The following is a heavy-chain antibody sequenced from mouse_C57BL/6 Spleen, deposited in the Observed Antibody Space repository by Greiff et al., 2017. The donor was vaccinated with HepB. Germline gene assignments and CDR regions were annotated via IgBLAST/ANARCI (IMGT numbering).Heavy chain of an antibody. CDR2: ISSGSSTI. CDR1: GFTFSDYG. Sequence: EVKVVESGGGLVKPGGSLKLSCAASGFTFSDYGMHWVRQAPEKGLEWVAYISSGSSTIYYADTVKGRFTISRDNAKNTVFLQMTSLRSEDTAMYYCASPTTVVATRYFDVWGTGTTVTVAS. D-gene: IGHD1-1*01. J-gene: IGHJ1*03. V-gene: IGHV5-17*01. CDR3: ASPTTVVATRYFDV.